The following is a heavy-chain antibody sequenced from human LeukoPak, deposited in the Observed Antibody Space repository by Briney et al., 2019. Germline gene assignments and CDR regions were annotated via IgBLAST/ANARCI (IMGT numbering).Heavy chain of an antibody. CDR3: AKGCGSYCYYGMDV. CDR1: GFTFSNYA. CDR2: ISGSGGST. D-gene: IGHD1-26*01. J-gene: IGHJ6*02. V-gene: IGHV3-23*01. Sequence: GGSLRLSCAASGFTFSNYAMTRVRQAPGKGLEWVSAISGSGGSTYYADSVKGRFSISRDNSKNTLYLQMNSLRAEDTAVYYCAKGCGSYCYYGMDVWGLGTTVTVFS.